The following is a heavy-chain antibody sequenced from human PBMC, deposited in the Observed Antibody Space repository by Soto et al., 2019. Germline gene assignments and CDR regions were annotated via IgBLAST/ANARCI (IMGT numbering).Heavy chain of an antibody. Sequence: SVKVSCKASGGTFSSYAISWVRQAPGQGLEWMGGIIPIFGTANYAQKFQGRVTITADESTSTAYMELSSLRSEDTAVYYCAVVPAAIIYYYYGMDVWGQGTTVTVSS. CDR3: AVVPAAIIYYYYGMDV. CDR2: IIPIFGTA. J-gene: IGHJ6*02. D-gene: IGHD2-2*01. CDR1: GGTFSSYA. V-gene: IGHV1-69*13.